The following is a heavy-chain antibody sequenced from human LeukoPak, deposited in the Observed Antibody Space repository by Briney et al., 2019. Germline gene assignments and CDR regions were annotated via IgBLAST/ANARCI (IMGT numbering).Heavy chain of an antibody. Sequence: SQTLSLTCDISGDSVSGNNGAWNWIRQSPSRGLEWLGRIYYRSRWYNDYAASVEGRLTINPDTSKNQFSLQLKSVTPEDTAVYYCARDEGNTGWYTFDYWGQGTLVSVSS. J-gene: IGHJ4*02. CDR3: ARDEGNTGWYTFDY. V-gene: IGHV6-1*01. CDR2: IYYRSRWYN. CDR1: GDSVSGNNGA. D-gene: IGHD6-19*01.